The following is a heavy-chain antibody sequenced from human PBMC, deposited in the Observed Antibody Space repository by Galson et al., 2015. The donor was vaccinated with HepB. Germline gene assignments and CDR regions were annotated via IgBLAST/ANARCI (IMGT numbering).Heavy chain of an antibody. CDR3: ARGASSEGTYLYY. CDR1: GYTFNTYG. V-gene: IGHV1-69*10. CDR2: IIPLFGIP. Sequence: SVKVSCKASGYTFNTYGVNWVRQAPGQGLEWMGGIIPLFGIPTHAQRFQGRVAITADKSTGTAYMELSSLRSEDTAVYYCARGASSEGTYLYYWGQGTLVTVSS. D-gene: IGHD3-10*01. J-gene: IGHJ4*02.